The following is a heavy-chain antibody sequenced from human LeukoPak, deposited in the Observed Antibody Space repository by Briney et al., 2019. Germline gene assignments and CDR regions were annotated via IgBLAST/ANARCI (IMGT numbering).Heavy chain of an antibody. CDR2: IYYSGST. Sequence: SETLSLTCTVSGGSISSYYWSWIRQPPGKRLEWIGYIYYSGSTYYNPSLKSRVTISVDTSKNQFSLKLSSVTAADTAVYYCARVYYHDSRSNYFDPWGQGTLVTVSS. CDR1: GGSISSYY. J-gene: IGHJ5*02. V-gene: IGHV4-59*08. D-gene: IGHD3-22*01. CDR3: ARVYYHDSRSNYFDP.